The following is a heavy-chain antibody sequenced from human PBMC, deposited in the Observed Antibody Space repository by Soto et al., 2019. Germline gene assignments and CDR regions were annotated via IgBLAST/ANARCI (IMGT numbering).Heavy chain of an antibody. D-gene: IGHD5-18*01. V-gene: IGHV3-30*04. Sequence: GGSLRLSCAASGFTFSSYAMHWVRQAPGKGLEWVAVISYDGSNKYYADSVKGRFTISRDNSKNTLYLQMNSLRAEDTAVYYCATLDTAMVRGVGYFDYWGQGTLVTVSS. CDR3: ATLDTAMVRGVGYFDY. J-gene: IGHJ4*02. CDR1: GFTFSSYA. CDR2: ISYDGSNK.